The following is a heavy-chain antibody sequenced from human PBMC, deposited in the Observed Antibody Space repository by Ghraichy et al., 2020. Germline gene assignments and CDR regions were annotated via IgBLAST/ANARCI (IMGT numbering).Heavy chain of an antibody. V-gene: IGHV3-48*02. CDR1: GFTFSDYN. J-gene: IGHJ6*02. CDR2: ITTSSRTI. CDR3: ARASTVVRFYFYAGMDV. Sequence: GGSLRLSCAGSGFTFSDYNMNWVRQSPGKGLEWVSYITTSSRTIFYADSVKGRFAISRDNAQNSLYLQMNSLRDEDTAVYYCARASTVVRFYFYAGMDVWGQGSTVTVSS. D-gene: IGHD4-23*01.